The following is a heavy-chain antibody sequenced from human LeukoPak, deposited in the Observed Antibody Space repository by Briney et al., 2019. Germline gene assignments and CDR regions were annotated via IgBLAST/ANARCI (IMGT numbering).Heavy chain of an antibody. CDR2: IWYDGSNK. D-gene: IGHD1-26*01. J-gene: IGHJ4*02. CDR1: GFTFSTYG. Sequence: GGSLRLSCAASGFTFSTYGMHWVRQAPGKGLVWVAVIWYDGSNKYYADSVKGRFTISRDNSKNTLYLQMNSLRAEDTAVYYCARVFIPGAHPIDYWGQGTLVTVSS. CDR3: ARVFIPGAHPIDY. V-gene: IGHV3-33*01.